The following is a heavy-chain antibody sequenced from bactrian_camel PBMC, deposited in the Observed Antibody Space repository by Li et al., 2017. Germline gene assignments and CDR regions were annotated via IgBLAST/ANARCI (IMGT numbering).Heavy chain of an antibody. J-gene: IGHJ6*01. CDR2: LDRDGRI. Sequence: HVQLVESGGGSVQAGGSLRLSCAVSVSSANDYCLGWFRQASGEEREWVGSLDRDGRINYADSVKGRFTISKDNRKNILYLQMNSLTPGDTAMYYCTARYEFGLGACRGVGGLGFWGQGTQVTVS. CDR1: VSSANDYC. D-gene: IGHD1*01. CDR3: TARYEFGLGACRGVGGLGF. V-gene: IGHV3S9*01.